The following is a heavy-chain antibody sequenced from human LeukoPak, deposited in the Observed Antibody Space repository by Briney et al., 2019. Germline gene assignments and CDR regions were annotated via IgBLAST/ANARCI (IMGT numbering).Heavy chain of an antibody. V-gene: IGHV1-69*13. CDR3: ARERSWYYDSSVSYFDY. D-gene: IGHD3-22*01. CDR1: GGTFSSYA. CDR2: IIPIFGTA. J-gene: IGHJ4*02. Sequence: SVKVSCKASGGTFSSYAIGWVRQAPGQGLEWMGGIIPIFGTANYAQKFQGRVTITADESTSTAYMELSSLRSEDTAVYYCARERSWYYDSSVSYFDYWGQGTLVTVSS.